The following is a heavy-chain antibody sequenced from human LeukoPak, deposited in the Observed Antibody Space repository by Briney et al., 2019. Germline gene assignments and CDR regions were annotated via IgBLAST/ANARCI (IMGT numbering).Heavy chain of an antibody. J-gene: IGHJ3*01. CDR3: ARNAFDF. Sequence: GGSLRLSCVASGFTFSSYWMSWVRHAPGKGLEWVANIKQDGSEKYYVDSVKGRFTISRDNAKNSLYLQMNSLRAEDTAVYYCARNAFDFWGQGTMVTVSS. CDR2: IKQDGSEK. V-gene: IGHV3-7*01. CDR1: GFTFSSYW.